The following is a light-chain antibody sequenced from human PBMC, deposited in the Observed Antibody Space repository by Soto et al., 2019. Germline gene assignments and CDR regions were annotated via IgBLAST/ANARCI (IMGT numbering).Light chain of an antibody. V-gene: IGLV2-14*01. Sequence: QSVLTQPASVSGSPGQSITISCTGTSSDVGNYNYVSWYQHHPGKAPKLMIYEVSYRPSGVSVRFSGSKSGNTASLTISGLQAEDEAEYYCSSYTNINTRACVFGTGTKLTVL. CDR3: SSYTNINTRACV. CDR1: SSDVGNYNY. CDR2: EVS. J-gene: IGLJ1*01.